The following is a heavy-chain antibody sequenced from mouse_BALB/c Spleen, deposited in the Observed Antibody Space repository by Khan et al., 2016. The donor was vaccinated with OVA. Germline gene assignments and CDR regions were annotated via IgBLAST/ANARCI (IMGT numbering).Heavy chain of an antibody. CDR2: IWAGGST. CDR3: PRDLHYRVDY. J-gene: IGHJ4*01. V-gene: IGHV2-9*02. CDR1: GFSLTSYG. Sequence: VKLKESGPGLVAPSQSLSITCTVSGFSLTSYGVNWVRQPPGKGLEWLGVIWAGGSTNYNSALMSRLIISTDHSNTHVFLKMNSMHTDDTAMYYGPRDLHYRVDYWGQGTSVTVSS. D-gene: IGHD1-1*01.